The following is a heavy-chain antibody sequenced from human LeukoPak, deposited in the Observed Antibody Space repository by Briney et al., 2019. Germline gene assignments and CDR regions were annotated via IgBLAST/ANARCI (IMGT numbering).Heavy chain of an antibody. Sequence: SETLSLTCTVSGSSISSYYWSWIRQPPGKGLEWIGYIYHSGSTYYNPSLKSRVTISVDRSKNQFSLKLTSVTAADTAVYYCARYSRGWYNAFDFWGQGTMVIVSS. D-gene: IGHD6-19*01. J-gene: IGHJ3*01. CDR3: ARYSRGWYNAFDF. CDR1: GSSISSYY. CDR2: IYHSGST. V-gene: IGHV4-59*01.